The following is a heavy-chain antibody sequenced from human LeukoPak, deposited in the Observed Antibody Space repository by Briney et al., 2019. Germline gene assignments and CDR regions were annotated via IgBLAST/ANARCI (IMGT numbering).Heavy chain of an antibody. Sequence: PGGSLRLSCASSGFAFSDYEMNWVRQAPGEGLEWVSYISSSGSIIYYADSVKGRFTISRDNAKRSLFLQMNSLRVEDTAAYYCARTMWGFDYWGQGTLVTVSS. CDR2: ISSSGSII. J-gene: IGHJ4*02. V-gene: IGHV3-48*03. CDR3: ARTMWGFDY. CDR1: GFAFSDYE. D-gene: IGHD7-27*01.